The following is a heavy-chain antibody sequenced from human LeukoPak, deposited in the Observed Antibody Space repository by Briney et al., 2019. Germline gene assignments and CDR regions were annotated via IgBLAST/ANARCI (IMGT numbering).Heavy chain of an antibody. CDR2: ISTDGKDR. CDR3: AKDQKWGPAGYYFDS. Sequence: GGSLRLSCAASGFTFSSYAMSWVRQAPGKGLEWVTVISTDGKDRKYADSVKGRFAISRDNSKNTMDLQMNSLRAEDTAVYYCAKDQKWGPAGYYFDSWGQGTVVTVSS. V-gene: IGHV3-30*18. J-gene: IGHJ4*02. CDR1: GFTFSSYA. D-gene: IGHD2-2*01.